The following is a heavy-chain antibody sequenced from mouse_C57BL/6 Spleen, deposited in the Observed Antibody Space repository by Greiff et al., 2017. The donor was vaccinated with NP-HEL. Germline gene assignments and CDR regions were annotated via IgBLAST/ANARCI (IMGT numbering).Heavy chain of an antibody. CDR2: FFPRGGNT. CDR3: ARSETVPYYFDY. Sequence: VQLQQSGAELARPGASVKLSCKASGSTFTSSGISWVKQRTGQGLEWIGGFFPRGGNTYYNGKFKGKATLTADKSSSTAYMELRSLTSEDSAVYFCARSETVPYYFDYWGQGTTLTVSS. D-gene: IGHD1-1*01. CDR1: GSTFTSSG. V-gene: IGHV1-81*01. J-gene: IGHJ2*01.